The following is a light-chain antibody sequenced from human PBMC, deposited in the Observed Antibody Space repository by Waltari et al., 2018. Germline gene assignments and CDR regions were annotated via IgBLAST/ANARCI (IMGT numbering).Light chain of an antibody. Sequence: IVLTQSPGTLALSPGERAILSCRASQSVGRALAWYQQKPGQAPRLLIYDASSRATGISDKFSGSGSGTDFSLTISRVEPEDFAVYFCQMYVRLPVTFGQGTKVEVK. CDR2: DAS. V-gene: IGKV3-20*01. J-gene: IGKJ1*01. CDR3: QMYVRLPVT. CDR1: QSVGRA.